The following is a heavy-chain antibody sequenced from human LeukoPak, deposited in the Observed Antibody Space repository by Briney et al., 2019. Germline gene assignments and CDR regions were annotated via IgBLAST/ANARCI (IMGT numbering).Heavy chain of an antibody. CDR1: GGSISSPNW. Sequence: SETLSLTCTVSGGSISSPNWWTWVRQPPGKGLEWIGEIYYGGSTNYNPSLKSRVTISVDTSNNEFSLELSSVTATDTAVYYCATDSSGRKIFDYWGQGTLVTVSS. J-gene: IGHJ4*02. D-gene: IGHD3-22*01. V-gene: IGHV4-4*02. CDR2: IYYGGST. CDR3: ATDSSGRKIFDY.